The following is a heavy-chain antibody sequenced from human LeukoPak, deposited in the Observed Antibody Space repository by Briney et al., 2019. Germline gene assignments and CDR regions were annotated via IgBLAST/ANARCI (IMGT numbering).Heavy chain of an antibody. CDR3: AKGSGYEAQYYYPYMAV. Sequence: GGSLRLSCAASGFTFSNAWMSGVRQAPGEGLEWVGRIKSKTDGGTTDYPAPVKGRFTISRDNSKNTLYRQMNSLRADDTALYYCAKGSGYEAQYYYPYMAVWGKGTPVTTSS. J-gene: IGHJ6*03. CDR2: IKSKTDGGTT. V-gene: IGHV3-15*01. CDR1: GFTFSNAW. D-gene: IGHD5-12*01.